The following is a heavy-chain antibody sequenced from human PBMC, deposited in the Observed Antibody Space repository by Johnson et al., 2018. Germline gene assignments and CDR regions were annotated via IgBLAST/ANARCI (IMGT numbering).Heavy chain of an antibody. CDR1: GFTFSSYG. CDR2: ISYDGSNK. J-gene: IGHJ6*02. D-gene: IGHD2-2*01. CDR3: ARDGCSSTSCSPAYYYYYGMDV. V-gene: IGHV3-30*03. Sequence: QVQLVQSGGGVVQPGRSLRLSCAASGFTFSSYGMHWVRQAPGKGLEWVAVISYDGSNKYYADSVKGRFTISRDNSKNKLYLQINSLRAEDTAVYYCARDGCSSTSCSPAYYYYYGMDVWGQGTTVTVSS.